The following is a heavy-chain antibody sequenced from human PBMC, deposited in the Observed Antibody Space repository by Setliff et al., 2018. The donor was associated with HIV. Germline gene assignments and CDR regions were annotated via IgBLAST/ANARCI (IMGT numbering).Heavy chain of an antibody. Sequence: GGSLRLSCAVSGLSFGDYRMNWVRQAPGKGLEWVANINEDGSVRYYADSVKGRFTISRDNAKNSLYLQMNTLRAEDTAVYYCAREGITGTTLHPYWGQGTLVTVSS. D-gene: IGHD1-7*01. V-gene: IGHV3-7*01. CDR1: GLSFGDYR. J-gene: IGHJ4*02. CDR3: AREGITGTTLHPY. CDR2: INEDGSVR.